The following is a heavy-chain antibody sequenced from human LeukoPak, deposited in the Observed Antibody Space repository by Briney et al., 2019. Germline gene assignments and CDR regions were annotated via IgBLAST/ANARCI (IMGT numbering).Heavy chain of an antibody. CDR1: GGSFSSYY. CDR2: IYTSGST. CDR3: AREDANGSGSYYMRNGVFY. V-gene: IGHV4-4*07. D-gene: IGHD3-10*01. Sequence: SETLSLTCAVYGGSFSSYYWSWIRQPAGKGPEWIGRIYTSGSTNYNPSLKSRVTISVDTSKNQFSLKLSSVTAADTAVYYCAREDANGSGSYYMRNGVFYWGQGTLVTVSS. J-gene: IGHJ4*02.